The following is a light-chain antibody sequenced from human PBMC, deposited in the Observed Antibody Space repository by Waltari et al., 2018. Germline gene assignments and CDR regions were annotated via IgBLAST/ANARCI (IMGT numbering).Light chain of an antibody. V-gene: IGLV6-57*04. CDR2: EDN. CDR1: SGSIASNY. Sequence: NFMLTQPHSVSESPGKTVTISCTRSSGSIASNYVQWYQQRPGSAPTTVIYEDNQRPSGVPDRFSCSIDSSSNSASLAISGLKTEDEADYYCQSYDSSPWVFGGGTKLTVL. J-gene: IGLJ3*02. CDR3: QSYDSSPWV.